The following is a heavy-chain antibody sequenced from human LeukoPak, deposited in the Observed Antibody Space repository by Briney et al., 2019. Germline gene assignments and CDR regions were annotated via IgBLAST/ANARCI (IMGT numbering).Heavy chain of an antibody. D-gene: IGHD6-13*01. J-gene: IGHJ4*02. CDR3: ARDRGYSSSWRLYFDY. Sequence: GGSLRLTCGASGFTFSSYEMNWVRQAPGKGLEWVSNISSTGSTIYYADSVKGRFTISRDNAKNSLYLQMNSLRAEDTAVYYCARDRGYSSSWRLYFDYWGQGTLVTVSS. CDR1: GFTFSSYE. V-gene: IGHV3-48*03. CDR2: ISSTGSTI.